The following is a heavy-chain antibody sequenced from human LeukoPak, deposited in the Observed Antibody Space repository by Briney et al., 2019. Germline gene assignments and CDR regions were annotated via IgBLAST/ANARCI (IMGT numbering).Heavy chain of an antibody. CDR3: AKDYSGVTTVTTREDY. Sequence: GGSLRLSCAASGFTFSSYGMHWDRQAPGKGLEWVAFIRYDGSNKYYADSVKGRFTISRDNSKNTLYLQMNSLRAEDTAVYYCAKDYSGVTTVTTREDYWGQGTLVTVSS. CDR2: IRYDGSNK. J-gene: IGHJ4*02. D-gene: IGHD4-17*01. V-gene: IGHV3-30*02. CDR1: GFTFSSYG.